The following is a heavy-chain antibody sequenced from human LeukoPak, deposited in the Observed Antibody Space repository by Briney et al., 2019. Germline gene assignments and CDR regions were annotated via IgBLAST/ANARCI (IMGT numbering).Heavy chain of an antibody. J-gene: IGHJ3*02. CDR2: MNPNSGNT. CDR1: GYTFTSYD. D-gene: IGHD3-22*01. V-gene: IGHV1-8*01. CDR3: AVYDSSGYYYSNDAFDI. Sequence: ASVTVSCKASGYTFTSYDINWVRQATGQGLEWMGWMNPNSGNTGYAQKFQGRVTMTRNTSISTAYMELSSLRSEDTAVYYCAVYDSSGYYYSNDAFDIWGQGTMVTVSS.